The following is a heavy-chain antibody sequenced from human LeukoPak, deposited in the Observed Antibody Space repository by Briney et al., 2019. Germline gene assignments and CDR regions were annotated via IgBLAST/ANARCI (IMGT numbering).Heavy chain of an antibody. CDR3: ARHAGSGSYYPTYYYYYYMDV. J-gene: IGHJ6*03. V-gene: IGHV4-34*01. CDR2: INHSRST. CDR1: GGSFSGYY. Sequence: SETLSLTCAVYGGSFSGYYWSWIRQPPGKGLEWIGEINHSRSTNYNPSLKSRVTISVDTSKNQFSLKLSSVTAADTAVYYCARHAGSGSYYPTYYYYYYMDVWGKGTTVTISS. D-gene: IGHD3-10*01.